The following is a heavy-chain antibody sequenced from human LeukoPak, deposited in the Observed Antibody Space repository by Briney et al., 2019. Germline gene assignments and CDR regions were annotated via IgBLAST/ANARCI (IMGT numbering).Heavy chain of an antibody. V-gene: IGHV3-23*01. Sequence: GGSLNPSFPASEFTFTSYAMSGSGQPQGKGREGFTTARGDGTTYYADSVKGRLTVSRDNSKNTLYLQMNSLRAEDTAIYYCAKGDSYSGYATLHYWGKGTLVTVSS. CDR1: EFTFTSYA. CDR2: ARGDGTT. J-gene: IGHJ4*02. CDR3: AKGDSYSGYATLHY. D-gene: IGHD5-12*01.